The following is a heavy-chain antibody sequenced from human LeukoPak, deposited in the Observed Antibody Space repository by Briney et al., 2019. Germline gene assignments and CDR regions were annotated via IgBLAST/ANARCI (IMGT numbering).Heavy chain of an antibody. CDR1: GYGLTSYW. D-gene: IGHD6-13*01. V-gene: IGHV5-51*01. Sequence: GESLKISCKGSGYGLTSYWIGWVRQMPGKGLEWMGIIYPGDSDTRYSPSFQGQVTISADKSISTAYLQWSSLKASDTAMYYCARTAAGSAEYFQHWGQGTLVTVSS. CDR2: IYPGDSDT. CDR3: ARTAAGSAEYFQH. J-gene: IGHJ1*01.